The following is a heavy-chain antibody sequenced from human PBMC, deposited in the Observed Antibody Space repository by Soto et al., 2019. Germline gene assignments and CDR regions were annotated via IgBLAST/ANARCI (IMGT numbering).Heavy chain of an antibody. Sequence: PSETLSLTCSVTGDAISGNYWSWIRQPAGKGLEWIGRIHVSGATNFNPSLMGRCSMSVDTSINYFSLKLSSVTAADTAVYYCAREVSFSDSGGSSNSFDPWRRGTLVTVSS. D-gene: IGHD2-21*01. V-gene: IGHV4-4*07. J-gene: IGHJ5*02. CDR3: AREVSFSDSGGSSNSFDP. CDR1: GDAISGNY. CDR2: IHVSGAT.